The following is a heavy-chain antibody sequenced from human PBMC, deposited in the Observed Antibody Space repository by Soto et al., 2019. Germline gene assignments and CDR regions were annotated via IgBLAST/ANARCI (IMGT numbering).Heavy chain of an antibody. CDR3: ARGGGVYYYDSSGYSN. CDR2: IYYSGST. Sequence: QVQLQESGPGLVKPSETLSLTCTVSGGSISSYYWSWIRQPPGKGLEWIGYIYYSGSTNYNPSLKSRVTISGDTSKNQCSLKLSSVTAADTAVYYCARGGGVYYYDSSGYSNWGQGTLVTVSS. V-gene: IGHV4-59*01. CDR1: GGSISSYY. D-gene: IGHD3-22*01. J-gene: IGHJ4*01.